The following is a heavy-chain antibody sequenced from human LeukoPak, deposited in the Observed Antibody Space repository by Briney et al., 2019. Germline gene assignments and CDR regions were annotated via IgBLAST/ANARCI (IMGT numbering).Heavy chain of an antibody. CDR3: ARRLVGAANWFDP. D-gene: IGHD1-26*01. J-gene: IGHJ5*02. Sequence: GESLKISCKGSGYSFTTYWIGWVRQMPGKGLEWMGIIYPGDSDTRYSPSFQGQVTISADKSISTAYLQWSSPKASDTAMYYCARRLVGAANWFDPWGQGTLVTVSS. V-gene: IGHV5-51*01. CDR2: IYPGDSDT. CDR1: GYSFTTYW.